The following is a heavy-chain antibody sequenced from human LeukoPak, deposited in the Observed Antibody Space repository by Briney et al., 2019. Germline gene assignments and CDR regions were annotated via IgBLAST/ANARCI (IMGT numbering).Heavy chain of an antibody. V-gene: IGHV3-23*01. CDR1: GFTFSSYA. D-gene: IGHD2-15*01. J-gene: IGHJ4*02. CDR2: ISGSGGST. CDR3: AKDVSVVVVAAGDY. Sequence: PGGSLRLSCAASGFTFSSYAMSWVRQAPGKGLEWVSAISGSGGSTYYADSVKGRFTISRDNSKNTLYLQMNSLRAEDTAVYYCAKDVSVVVVAAGDYWGQGNLVTVSS.